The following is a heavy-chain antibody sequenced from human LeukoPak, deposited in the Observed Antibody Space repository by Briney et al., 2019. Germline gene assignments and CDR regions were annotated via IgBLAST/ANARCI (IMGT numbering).Heavy chain of an antibody. D-gene: IGHD4-23*01. CDR3: ARDGDTVLTRGYYYYMDV. CDR2: IPSSSSYI. J-gene: IGHJ6*03. CDR1: GFTFSSYT. Sequence: PGGSLRLSCAASGFTFSSYTMNWVRQAPGKGPEGVSSIPSSSSYIYYADSVKGRFTISRDNARNSLYLQMNSLRAEDTALYYCARDGDTVLTRGYYYYMDVWGKGTTVTVSS. V-gene: IGHV3-21*01.